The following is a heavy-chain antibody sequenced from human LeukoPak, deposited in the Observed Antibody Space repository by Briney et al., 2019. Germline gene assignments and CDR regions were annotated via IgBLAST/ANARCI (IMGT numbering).Heavy chain of an antibody. D-gene: IGHD6-13*01. CDR2: ISGGGGGT. CDR3: AKKVKYSSSYTDY. J-gene: IGHJ4*02. Sequence: PGGSLRLACAASGFTVSSNYMSWVRQAPGKGLEWVSAISGGGGGTYYADSVKGRFTISRDNSKNTLYLQINSLRAEDTAVYYCAKKVKYSSSYTDYWGQGTLVTVSS. CDR1: GFTVSSNY. V-gene: IGHV3-23*01.